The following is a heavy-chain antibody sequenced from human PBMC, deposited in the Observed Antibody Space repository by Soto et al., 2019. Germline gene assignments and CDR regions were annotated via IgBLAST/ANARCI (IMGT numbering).Heavy chain of an antibody. CDR1: GYTFTSYA. CDR3: ARGAGYSSAWIGY. Sequence: GASVKVSCKASGYTFTSYAMHWVRQAPGQRLEWMGWINAGNGNTKYSQKFQGRVTITRDISASTAYMELSSLRSEDTAVYYCARGAGYSSAWIGYWGQGTLVTAPQ. D-gene: IGHD6-19*01. CDR2: INAGNGNT. J-gene: IGHJ4*02. V-gene: IGHV1-3*01.